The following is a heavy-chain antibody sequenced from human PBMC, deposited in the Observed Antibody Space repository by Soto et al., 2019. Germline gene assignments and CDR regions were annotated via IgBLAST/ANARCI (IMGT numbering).Heavy chain of an antibody. D-gene: IGHD4-17*01. CDR1: GGSISSGGYY. Sequence: PSETLSLTCTVSGGSISSGGYYWSWIRQHPGKGLEWIGYIYYSGSTYYNPSLKSRVTISVDTSKNQFSLKLSSVTAADTAVYYCARYGIGRIATVEYNWFDPWGQGTLVTVSS. J-gene: IGHJ5*02. CDR2: IYYSGST. CDR3: ARYGIGRIATVEYNWFDP. V-gene: IGHV4-31*03.